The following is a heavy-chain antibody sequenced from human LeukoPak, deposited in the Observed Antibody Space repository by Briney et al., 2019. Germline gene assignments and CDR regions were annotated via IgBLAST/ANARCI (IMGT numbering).Heavy chain of an antibody. CDR1: GFTFSNYN. Sequence: PGGSLRLSCAASGFTFSNYNMNWVRQAPGKGLEWVSSISSSSSYIYYADSVKGRFTISRDNAKNSLYLQMNSLRAEDTAVYYCAGRVAPDWYFDLWGRGTLVTVSS. CDR3: AGRVAPDWYFDL. CDR2: ISSSSSYI. V-gene: IGHV3-21*01. J-gene: IGHJ2*01. D-gene: IGHD2-15*01.